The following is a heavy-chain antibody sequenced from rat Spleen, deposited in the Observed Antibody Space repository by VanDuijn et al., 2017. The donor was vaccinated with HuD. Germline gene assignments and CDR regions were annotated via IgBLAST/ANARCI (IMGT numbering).Heavy chain of an antibody. J-gene: IGHJ2*01. CDR3: TTSYYGYD. CDR1: GFIFSDHY. V-gene: IGHV5-20*01. D-gene: IGHD1-7*01. CDR2: ISYEGSNI. Sequence: EVQLVESDGDLVRPGRSLKLSCAASGFIFSDHYVAWVRQAPMKGLEWVASISYEGSNIYYGDSVKGRFTISRDNAKSSLYLQMDSLRSEDTATYYCTTSYYGYDWGQGVMVTVSS.